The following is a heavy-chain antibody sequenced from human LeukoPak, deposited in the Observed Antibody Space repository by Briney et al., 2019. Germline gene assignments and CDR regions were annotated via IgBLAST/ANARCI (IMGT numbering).Heavy chain of an antibody. CDR2: INPSGGST. CDR1: GYTFTSYY. D-gene: IGHD2-21*02. J-gene: IGHJ4*02. Sequence: ASVKVSCKASGYTFTSYYMHWVRQAPGQGLEWMGIINPSGGSTSYAQKFQGRVTMTRDTSTSTVYMELSSLRSEDTAVYYCARESTIYCGGDCTFDHWGQGTLVTVSS. V-gene: IGHV1-46*01. CDR3: ARESTIYCGGDCTFDH.